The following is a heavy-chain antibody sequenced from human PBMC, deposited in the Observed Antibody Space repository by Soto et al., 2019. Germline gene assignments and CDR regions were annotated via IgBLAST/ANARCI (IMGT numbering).Heavy chain of an antibody. J-gene: IGHJ5*02. Sequence: QLQLQESGPGLVKPSETLSLTCTVSGGSISSSSYYWGWIRQPPGKGLEWIGSIYYSGSTYYNPSLKSRVTISVDTSKNQFSLKLSSVTAADTAVYYCARHISPEYSSSSEGWFDPWGQGTLVTVSS. CDR3: ARHISPEYSSSSEGWFDP. CDR2: IYYSGST. CDR1: GGSISSSSYY. V-gene: IGHV4-39*01. D-gene: IGHD6-6*01.